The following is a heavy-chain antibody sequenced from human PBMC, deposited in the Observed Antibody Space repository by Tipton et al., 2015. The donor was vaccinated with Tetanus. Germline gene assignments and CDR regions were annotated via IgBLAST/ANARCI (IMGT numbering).Heavy chain of an antibody. CDR1: GGSISSSRYY. V-gene: IGHV4-39*07. Sequence: LRLSCTVSGGSISSSRYYWGWIRQPPGKGLEWFGSIYYDGSAYYNPSLKSRVTISLDTSKNQFSLKLSSVTAADTAVYYCARIRQVGKPGPFFDYWGQGTLATVSS. CDR2: IYYDGSA. J-gene: IGHJ4*02. CDR3: ARIRQVGKPGPFFDY. D-gene: IGHD7-27*01.